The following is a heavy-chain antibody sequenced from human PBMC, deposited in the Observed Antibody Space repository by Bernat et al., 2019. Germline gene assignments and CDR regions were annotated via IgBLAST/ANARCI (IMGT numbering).Heavy chain of an antibody. D-gene: IGHD3-3*01. CDR3: AAVHTIWSGTNYYYYGMDV. Sequence: QVQLVQSGAEVKKPGASVKVSCKVSGYTLTELSMHWVRQAPGKGLEWMGGFDPEDGETNYAQKFQGRVTMTEDTSTDTAYMELSSLRSEDTAVYYCAAVHTIWSGTNYYYYGMDVWGQGTTVTVSS. CDR2: FDPEDGET. CDR1: GYTLTELS. V-gene: IGHV1-24*01. J-gene: IGHJ6*02.